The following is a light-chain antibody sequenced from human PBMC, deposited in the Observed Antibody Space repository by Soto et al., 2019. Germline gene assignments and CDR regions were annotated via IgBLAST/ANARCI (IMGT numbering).Light chain of an antibody. J-gene: IGKJ1*01. Sequence: EIVMTQSPATLSVSPGERATLSCRASQSVSSNLAWYQQKPGQPPRLLIHGAYTRATGIPARFSASASGTDFTLTISRLEPEDFAVYYCQQYGSSGTFGQGTKVDI. V-gene: IGKV3-15*01. CDR1: QSVSSN. CDR2: GAY. CDR3: QQYGSSGT.